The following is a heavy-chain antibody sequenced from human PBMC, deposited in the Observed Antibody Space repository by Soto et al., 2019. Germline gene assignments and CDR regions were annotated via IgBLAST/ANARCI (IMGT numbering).Heavy chain of an antibody. J-gene: IGHJ3*02. Sequence: GASVKVSCKASGGTFGSYAISWVRQAPGQGLEWMGGIIPIFGTANYAQKFQGRVTITADESTSTAYMELSSLRSEDTAVYYCASNQLPNQYGDAFDIWGQGTMVTVSS. D-gene: IGHD2-2*01. CDR2: IIPIFGTA. CDR3: ASNQLPNQYGDAFDI. V-gene: IGHV1-69*13. CDR1: GGTFGSYA.